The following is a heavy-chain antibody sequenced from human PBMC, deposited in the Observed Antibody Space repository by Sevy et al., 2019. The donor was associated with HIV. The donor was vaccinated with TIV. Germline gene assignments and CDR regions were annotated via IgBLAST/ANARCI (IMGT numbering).Heavy chain of an antibody. V-gene: IGHV3-48*01. CDR3: ARAGGDCYSNNECWFVS. D-gene: IGHD2-21*01. J-gene: IGHJ5*01. CDR2: ISSSSGTI. Sequence: GGSLRLSCAASGFTFSAYSMNWVRQAPGKGLEWVSYISSSSGTIYYADSVKGQFTISGDNAKSSLYLQMNGLRAEDTAVYYCARAGGDCYSNNECWFVSWGQGTLVTVSS. CDR1: GFTFSAYS.